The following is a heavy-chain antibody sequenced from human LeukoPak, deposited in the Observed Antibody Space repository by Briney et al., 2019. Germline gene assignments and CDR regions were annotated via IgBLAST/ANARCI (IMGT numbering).Heavy chain of an antibody. CDR3: ARDDVTMVRGVIIRLDY. Sequence: PGGSLRLSCAASGFTFGSYSMNWVRQAPGKGLEWVSYISSSSSTIYYADSVKGRFTISRDNAKNSLYLQMNSLRAEDTAVYYCARDDVTMVRGVIIRLDYWGQGTLVTVSS. CDR1: GFTFGSYS. D-gene: IGHD3-10*01. V-gene: IGHV3-48*04. J-gene: IGHJ4*02. CDR2: ISSSSSTI.